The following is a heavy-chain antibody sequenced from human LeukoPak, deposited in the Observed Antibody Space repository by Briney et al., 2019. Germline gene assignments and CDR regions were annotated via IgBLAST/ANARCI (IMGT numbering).Heavy chain of an antibody. D-gene: IGHD2-2*01. CDR2: IYYIGST. CDR3: ARGAPGYCSRATCPIDY. V-gene: IGHV4-59*01. J-gene: IGHJ4*02. Sequence: SETLSLTCTVSGGSISSYYWSWIRQPPGKGLEWIGYIYYIGSTNYNPSLKSRATISVDTSKNQFSLKLSSVTAADTAVYYCARGAPGYCSRATCPIDYWGEGNLVTVSS. CDR1: GGSISSYY.